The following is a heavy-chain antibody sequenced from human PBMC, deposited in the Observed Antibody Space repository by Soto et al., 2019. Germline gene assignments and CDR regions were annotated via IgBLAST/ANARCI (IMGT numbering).Heavy chain of an antibody. V-gene: IGHV4-59*01. Sequence: PSETLSLTCTVSGGSISSYYWSWIRQPPGKGLEWIGYIYYSGSTNYNPSLKSRVTISVDTSKNQFSLKLSSVTAADTAVYYCARGGCGVNCYYYYGVDVWGQGTTVTVSS. D-gene: IGHD2-21*02. CDR3: ARGGCGVNCYYYYGVDV. CDR2: IYYSGST. J-gene: IGHJ6*02. CDR1: GGSISSYY.